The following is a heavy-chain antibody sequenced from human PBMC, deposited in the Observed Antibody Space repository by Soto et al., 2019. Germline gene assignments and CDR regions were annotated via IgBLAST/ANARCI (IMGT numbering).Heavy chain of an antibody. CDR3: ARDSQFSTSWQKFDY. Sequence: QDQLVQSGVEVKQPGASVKVSCQASGYTFTSYGISWLRQAPGQGPEWMGWVNTYNGNPNYAQTLQGRVTMTTDTSTSTDYMELRSLRSDYTAVYYCARDSQFSTSWQKFDYWGQGTLVTVSS. J-gene: IGHJ4*02. CDR2: VNTYNGNP. V-gene: IGHV1-18*01. CDR1: GYTFTSYG. D-gene: IGHD2-2*01.